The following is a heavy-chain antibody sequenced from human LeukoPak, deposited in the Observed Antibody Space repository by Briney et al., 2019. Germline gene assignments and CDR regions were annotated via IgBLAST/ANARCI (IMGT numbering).Heavy chain of an antibody. J-gene: IGHJ4*02. CDR2: ISWNSGII. CDR1: GFTFDDYA. Sequence: GGSLRLSCAASGFTFDDYAMHWVRQAPGKGLEWVSGISWNSGIIGYADSVKGRFTISRDNAKNSLYLQMNSLRAEDTALYYCAKRAAAGKYYFDYWGQGTLVTVSS. CDR3: AKRAAAGKYYFDY. D-gene: IGHD6-13*01. V-gene: IGHV3-9*01.